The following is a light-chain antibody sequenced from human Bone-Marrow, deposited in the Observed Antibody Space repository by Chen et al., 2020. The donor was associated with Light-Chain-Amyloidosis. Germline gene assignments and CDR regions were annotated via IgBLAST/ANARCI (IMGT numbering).Light chain of an antibody. CDR1: DLPTKY. CDR2: RDT. CDR3: QSADSSGTYEVI. J-gene: IGLJ2*01. Sequence: SYELTQPPSVSVSPGQTARITCSGDDLPTKYAYWYQQKPGQAPVLVIHRDTERPSGISERFSGSSPGTTATLNISGVQAEDEADYHCQSADSSGTYEVIFGGGTKLTVL. V-gene: IGLV3-25*03.